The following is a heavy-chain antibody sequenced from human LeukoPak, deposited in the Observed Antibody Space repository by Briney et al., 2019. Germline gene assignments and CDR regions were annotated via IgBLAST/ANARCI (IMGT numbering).Heavy chain of an antibody. Sequence: PGRSLRLSCAASGFTFSSYGMHWVRQAPGKGLEWVAVIWYDGSNKYYVDSVKGRFTISRDNSKNTLYLQMNSLRAEDTAVYYCARGLAAAGWFDPWGQGTLVTVSS. D-gene: IGHD6-13*01. CDR2: IWYDGSNK. CDR1: GFTFSSYG. V-gene: IGHV3-33*01. J-gene: IGHJ5*02. CDR3: ARGLAAAGWFDP.